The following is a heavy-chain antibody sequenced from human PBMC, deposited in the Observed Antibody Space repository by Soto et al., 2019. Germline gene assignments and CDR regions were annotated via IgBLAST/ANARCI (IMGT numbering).Heavy chain of an antibody. Sequence: PSETLSLTCSVSGGSISGHYWSWIRQSAGKGLEWIGRIYPSGSTDYNPSLNSRVTMSLDMSKNQFSLDLTSVTAADTAVYFCAREWSYSCNDFWGRGTLVTVSS. CDR1: GGSISGHY. J-gene: IGHJ4*02. D-gene: IGHD5-12*01. CDR3: AREWSYSCNDF. CDR2: IYPSGST. V-gene: IGHV4-4*07.